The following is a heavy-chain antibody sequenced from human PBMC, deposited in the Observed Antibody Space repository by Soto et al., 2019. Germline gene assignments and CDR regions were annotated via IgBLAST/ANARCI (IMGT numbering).Heavy chain of an antibody. J-gene: IGHJ5*02. CDR2: ISHTGTT. D-gene: IGHD2-15*01. Sequence: QLQLQESGPGLVKPSETLPLTCTVSGGSIRTSDYHWGWIRQPPGKGLEWIGSISHTGTTYYNPSLKSQATMSVATPNNQFSWRLTSVTATDTAVYYCARDAGYSRSFDPWGQGTLVTVSS. V-gene: IGHV4-39*02. CDR1: GGSIRTSDYH. CDR3: ARDAGYSRSFDP.